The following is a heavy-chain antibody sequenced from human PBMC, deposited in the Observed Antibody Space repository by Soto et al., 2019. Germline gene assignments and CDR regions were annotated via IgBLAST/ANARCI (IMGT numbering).Heavy chain of an antibody. J-gene: IGHJ5*02. D-gene: IGHD6-19*01. Sequence: LRLSCGASGFSFSSYWMSWVRQAPGKGLEWVANMNQGGSEINYVDSVRGRFTISRDNAKNLLYLQMNSLRVEDTAVYHCARVAVAGSNWFDPWGQGTLVTVSS. CDR2: MNQGGSEI. V-gene: IGHV3-7*01. CDR3: ARVAVAGSNWFDP. CDR1: GFSFSSYW.